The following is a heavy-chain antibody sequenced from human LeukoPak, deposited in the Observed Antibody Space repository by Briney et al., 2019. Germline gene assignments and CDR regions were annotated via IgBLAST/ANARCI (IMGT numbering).Heavy chain of an antibody. CDR1: GGSISSYY. Sequence: PSETLSLTCTVSGGSISSYYWSWIRQPAGKGLEWIGRIYTSGSTNYNPSLKSRVTMSVDTSKNQFSLKLSSVTAADTAVYYCARALLYDSSGYYHDAFDIWGQGTMVTVSS. CDR3: ARALLYDSSGYYHDAFDI. J-gene: IGHJ3*02. CDR2: IYTSGST. D-gene: IGHD3-22*01. V-gene: IGHV4-4*07.